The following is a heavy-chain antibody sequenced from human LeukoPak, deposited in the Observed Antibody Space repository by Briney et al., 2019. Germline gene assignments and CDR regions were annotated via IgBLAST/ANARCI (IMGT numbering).Heavy chain of an antibody. CDR1: GYIFNKYG. D-gene: IGHD2-2*01. Sequence: ASVKVSCKASGYIFNKYGVSWVRQAPGQGLEWLAWISCYNGDTNYAQKFQGRVTVTTDTSTSTVFMELRNLNTDDTAVYYCARPTPPPSCSSTSCFKPFDYWGQGTLVTVPS. J-gene: IGHJ4*02. CDR3: ARPTPPPSCSSTSCFKPFDY. V-gene: IGHV1-18*01. CDR2: ISCYNGDT.